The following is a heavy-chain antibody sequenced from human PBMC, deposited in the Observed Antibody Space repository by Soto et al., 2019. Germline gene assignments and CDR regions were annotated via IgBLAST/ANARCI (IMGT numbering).Heavy chain of an antibody. Sequence: SQTLSLTCAISGDSVSSNSPAWNWIRQSPSRGLEWLGRTYYRSKWYNDYAVSVKSRITINPDTSKNQFSLQLNSVTPEDTAVYYCARGSSTNKYNGFDPWGQGTLVTVSS. CDR1: GDSVSSNSPA. D-gene: IGHD2-2*01. V-gene: IGHV6-1*01. CDR3: ARGSSTNKYNGFDP. J-gene: IGHJ5*02. CDR2: TYYRSKWYN.